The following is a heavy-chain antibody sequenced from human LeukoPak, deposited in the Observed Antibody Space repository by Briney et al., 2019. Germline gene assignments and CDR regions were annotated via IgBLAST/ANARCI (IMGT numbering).Heavy chain of an antibody. CDR1: GGSISSYY. V-gene: IGHV4-59*12. D-gene: IGHD3-9*01. J-gene: IGHJ3*02. CDR2: IYYSGST. CDR3: ARDGYYDILTGYLDAFDI. Sequence: SETLSLTCTVSGGSISSYYWSWIRQPPGKGLEWIGYIYYSGSTNYNPSLKSRVTISVDTSKNQFSLKLSSVTAADTAVYYCARDGYYDILTGYLDAFDIWGQGTMVTVSS.